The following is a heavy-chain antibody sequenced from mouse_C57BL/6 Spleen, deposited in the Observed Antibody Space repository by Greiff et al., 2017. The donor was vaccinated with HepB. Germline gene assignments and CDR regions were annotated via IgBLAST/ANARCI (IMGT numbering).Heavy chain of an antibody. V-gene: IGHV1-15*01. CDR1: GYTFTDYE. CDR2: IDPETGGT. D-gene: IGHD2-3*01. CDR3: TRDGYYGY. J-gene: IGHJ2*01. Sequence: VKLVESGAELVRPGASVTLSCKASGYTFTDYEMHWVKQTPVHGLEWIGAIDPETGGTAYNQKFKGKAILTADKSSSTAYMELRSLTSEDSAVYYCTRDGYYGYWGQGTTLTVSS.